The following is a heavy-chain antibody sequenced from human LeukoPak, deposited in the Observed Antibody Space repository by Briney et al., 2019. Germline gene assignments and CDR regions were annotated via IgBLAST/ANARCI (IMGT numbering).Heavy chain of an antibody. CDR2: INPNSGDT. D-gene: IGHD5-18*01. V-gene: IGHV1-2*02. Sequence: GASVKVSCKASGYTFTGYFIHWVRQAPGQGLEWMGWINPNSGDTSYAQKFQGRVTMTRDTSISTAYMELSRLRSDDTAVYYCARDSAPGDTYGLLGIDSWGQGTLVTVSS. J-gene: IGHJ4*02. CDR1: GYTFTGYF. CDR3: ARDSAPGDTYGLLGIDS.